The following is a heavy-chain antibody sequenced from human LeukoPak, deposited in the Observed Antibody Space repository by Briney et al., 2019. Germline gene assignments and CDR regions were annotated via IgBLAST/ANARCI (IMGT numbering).Heavy chain of an antibody. D-gene: IGHD6-19*01. CDR1: GFTFEDYA. CDR2: ISWNSGSI. Sequence: GGSLRLSCAVSGFTFEDYAMYWVRQAPGKGLDWVAAISWNSGSINYADSVKGRFTISRDNAKNTLYLQMNSLRAEDTAVYYCAREAGYSSGWDNFDYWGQGTLVTVSS. J-gene: IGHJ4*02. CDR3: AREAGYSSGWDNFDY. V-gene: IGHV3-9*01.